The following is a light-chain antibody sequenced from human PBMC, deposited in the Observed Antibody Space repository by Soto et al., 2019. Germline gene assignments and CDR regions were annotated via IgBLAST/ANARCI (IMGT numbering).Light chain of an antibody. V-gene: IGLV1-51*01. CDR3: GTWDSRLRANV. J-gene: IGLJ3*02. CDR2: DSD. Sequence: QSVLTQPPSVSAAPGQKVTISCSGSRSNIGDQFVSWYQQLPGTAPRLLVYDSDKRPSGIPDRFSGSKSDTSATLAITGLQTGDEADYYCGTWDSRLRANVFGGGTK. CDR1: RSNIGDQF.